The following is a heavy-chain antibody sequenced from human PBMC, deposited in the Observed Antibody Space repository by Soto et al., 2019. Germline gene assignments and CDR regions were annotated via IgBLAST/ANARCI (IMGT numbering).Heavy chain of an antibody. CDR2: ISAYNGNT. J-gene: IGHJ4*02. D-gene: IGHD2-2*01. CDR1: GYTFTSYG. Sequence: QVQLVQSGAEVKKPGASVKVSCKASGYTFTSYGISWVRQAPGQGLEWMGWISAYNGNTNYAQKLQGRVTMTTDTFTSTGYMELRSMRYDDTAVYYCAIEDFPSLNWGQVTLVTVSS. CDR3: AIEDFPSLN. V-gene: IGHV1-18*01.